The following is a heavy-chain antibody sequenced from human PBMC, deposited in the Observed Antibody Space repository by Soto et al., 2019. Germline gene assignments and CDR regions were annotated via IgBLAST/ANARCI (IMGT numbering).Heavy chain of an antibody. D-gene: IGHD2-2*02. CDR1: GGTFSGYA. Sequence: ASVKVSCKASGGTFSGYAISWVRQAPGQGLEWMGGIIPIFGTANYAQKFQGRVTITADESTSTAYMELSSLRSEDTAVYYCARGDCSSTSCYTYYYYYGMDVWGQGTTVTVSS. V-gene: IGHV1-69*13. J-gene: IGHJ6*02. CDR3: ARGDCSSTSCYTYYYYYGMDV. CDR2: IIPIFGTA.